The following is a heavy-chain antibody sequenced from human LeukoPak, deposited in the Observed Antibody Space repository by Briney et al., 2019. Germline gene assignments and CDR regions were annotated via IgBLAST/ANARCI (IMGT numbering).Heavy chain of an antibody. V-gene: IGHV4-34*01. Sequence: SETLSLTCAVYGGSFSGYYWSWIRQPPGKGLEWIGEINHSGSTNYNPSLKSRVTISVDTSKNQFSLRLSSVTAADTAVYYCAGSYGDYVWFSAFDIWGQGTMVTVSS. CDR3: AGSYGDYVWFSAFDI. D-gene: IGHD4-17*01. CDR1: GGSFSGYY. CDR2: INHSGST. J-gene: IGHJ3*02.